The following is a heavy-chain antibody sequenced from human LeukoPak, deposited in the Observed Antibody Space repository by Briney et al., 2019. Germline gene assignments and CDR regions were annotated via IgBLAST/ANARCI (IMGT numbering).Heavy chain of an antibody. CDR1: GFTFSSDS. D-gene: IGHD3-10*01. Sequence: GGSLRLSCVASGFTFSSDSMNWVRQAPGKGIEWVSYIYSTGRYIYYADSVKGRFTISRDNAKNSLYLQMNSLRVEDTAVYYCARDTSGSYSITYFDSWGQGTLVTVSS. J-gene: IGHJ4*02. V-gene: IGHV3-21*01. CDR2: IYSTGRYI. CDR3: ARDTSGSYSITYFDS.